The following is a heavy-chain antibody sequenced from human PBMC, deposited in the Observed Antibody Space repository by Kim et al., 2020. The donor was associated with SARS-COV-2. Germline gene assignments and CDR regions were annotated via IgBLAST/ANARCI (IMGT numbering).Heavy chain of an antibody. CDR3: ARDSNRGGTFDF. Sequence: GGSLRPSCAASGFTFTTYHMSWVRQAPGKGLEWVSYINSGSYSIYYAASVKGRFTVSRDNAKNSLYLQMSSLIHEDTAIYYCARDSNRGGTFDFWGRGVLVAVSS. D-gene: IGHD2-15*01. V-gene: IGHV3-48*02. CDR1: GFTFTTYH. J-gene: IGHJ4*02. CDR2: INSGSYSI.